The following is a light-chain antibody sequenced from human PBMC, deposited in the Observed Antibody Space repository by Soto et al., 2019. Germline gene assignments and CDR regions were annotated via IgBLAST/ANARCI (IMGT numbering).Light chain of an antibody. CDR3: AAWDDSLNGDVL. V-gene: IGLV1-44*01. Sequence: QSVLTQPPSASGTPGQRVTISCSGSSSNIGTNAVNWYQQFPGTAPKLLIYSDDQRPSGVPVRFSGSKSGTSASLAISGLQSEDEADYYCAAWDDSLNGDVLFGGGTKLTVL. CDR2: SDD. J-gene: IGLJ2*01. CDR1: SSNIGTNA.